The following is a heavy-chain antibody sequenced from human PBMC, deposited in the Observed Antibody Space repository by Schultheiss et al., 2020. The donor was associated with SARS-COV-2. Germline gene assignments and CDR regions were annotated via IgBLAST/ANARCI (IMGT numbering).Heavy chain of an antibody. CDR3: AKSRIMATYYYYGMDV. Sequence: GGSLRLSCKASGGTFSSYAISWVRQAPGQGLEWMGGIIPIFGTANYAQKFQGRVTITADESTSTAYMELSSLRSEDTAIYYCAKSRIMATYYYYGMDVWGQGTTVTVSS. CDR1: GGTFSSYA. CDR2: IIPIFGTA. V-gene: IGHV1-69*01. D-gene: IGHD2-8*01. J-gene: IGHJ6*02.